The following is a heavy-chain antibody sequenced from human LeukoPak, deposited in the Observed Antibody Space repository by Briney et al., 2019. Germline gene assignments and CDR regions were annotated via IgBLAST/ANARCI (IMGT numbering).Heavy chain of an antibody. J-gene: IGHJ3*02. V-gene: IGHV3-23*01. CDR2: ISGSGGST. CDR3: AKRRDYYGSGSYYRTNDAFDI. D-gene: IGHD3-10*01. CDR1: GFTSSSYG. Sequence: PGGSLRLSCAASGFTSSSYGMSWVRQAPGKGLEWVSAISGSGGSTYYADSVKGRFTISRDNSKNTLYLQMNSLRAEDTAVYYCAKRRDYYGSGSYYRTNDAFDIWGQGTMVTVSS.